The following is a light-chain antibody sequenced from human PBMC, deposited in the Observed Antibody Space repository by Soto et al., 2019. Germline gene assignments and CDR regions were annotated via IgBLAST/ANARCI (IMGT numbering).Light chain of an antibody. J-gene: IGLJ2*01. V-gene: IGLV1-40*01. CDR1: SSNIGAGYD. Sequence: QLVLTQPPSVSGAPGQRVTISCTGSSSNIGAGYDVYWYQQLPGTAPKLLIYGNNRRPSGVRDRFSASKSGTSASLAVTGLQAEDEADYYCQSYDSSLTGVVFGGGTKLTVL. CDR2: GNN. CDR3: QSYDSSLTGVV.